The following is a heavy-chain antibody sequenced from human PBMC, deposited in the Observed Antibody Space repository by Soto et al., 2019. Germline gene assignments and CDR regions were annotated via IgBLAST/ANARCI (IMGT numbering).Heavy chain of an antibody. Sequence: GGSLRLSCAASGFTFSSYSMNWVRQAPGKGLEWVSSISSSSSYIYYADSVKGRFTISRDNAKNSLYLQMNSLRAEDTAVYYCARDLISIVGASTAFDLWGQGTMVTVSS. CDR2: ISSSSSYI. V-gene: IGHV3-21*01. D-gene: IGHD1-26*01. CDR3: ARDLISIVGASTAFDL. J-gene: IGHJ3*01. CDR1: GFTFSSYS.